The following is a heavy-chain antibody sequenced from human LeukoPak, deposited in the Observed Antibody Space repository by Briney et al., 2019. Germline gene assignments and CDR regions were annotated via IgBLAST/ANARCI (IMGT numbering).Heavy chain of an antibody. D-gene: IGHD5-18*01. J-gene: IGHJ6*03. Sequence: GGSLRLSCVASGFTFSGSWMGWVRQAPRKGLEWVANIKQDGSEKYYVDSVKGRFTISRDNAKNSLYLQMNSLRAEDTAVYYCAREQLWYYYYMDVWGKGTTVTVSS. CDR3: AREQLWYYYYMDV. CDR1: GFTFSGSW. V-gene: IGHV3-7*01. CDR2: IKQDGSEK.